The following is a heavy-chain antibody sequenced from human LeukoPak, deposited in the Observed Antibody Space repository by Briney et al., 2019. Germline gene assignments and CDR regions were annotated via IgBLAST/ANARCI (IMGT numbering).Heavy chain of an antibody. V-gene: IGHV4-39*07. D-gene: IGHD3-22*01. CDR1: GGSISSGGYY. J-gene: IGHJ4*02. CDR3: ASRYYYDSSGYFLRY. CDR2: INHSGST. Sequence: PSETLSLTCTVSGGSISSGGYYWSWIRQPPGKGLEWIGEINHSGSTNYNPSLKSRVTISVDTSKNQFSLKLSSVTAADTAVYYCASRYYYDSSGYFLRYWGQGTLVTVSS.